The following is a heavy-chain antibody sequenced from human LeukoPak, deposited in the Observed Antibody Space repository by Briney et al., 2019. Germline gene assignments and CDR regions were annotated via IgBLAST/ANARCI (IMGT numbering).Heavy chain of an antibody. CDR1: GFTSSSYG. CDR2: ISYDGSNK. J-gene: IGHJ4*02. D-gene: IGHD2-8*01. Sequence: GGSLRLSCAASGFTSSSYGMHWVRQAPGKGLEWVAVISYDGSNKYYADSVKGRFTISRDNSKNTLYLQMNSLGAEDTAVYYCAKGQMGPYYFDYWGQGTLVTVSS. V-gene: IGHV3-30*18. CDR3: AKGQMGPYYFDY.